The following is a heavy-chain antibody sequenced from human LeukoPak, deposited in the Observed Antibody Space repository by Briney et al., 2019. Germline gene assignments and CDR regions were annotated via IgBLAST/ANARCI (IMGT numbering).Heavy chain of an antibody. CDR3: ARGGLGNFD. D-gene: IGHD4-23*01. Sequence: GGSLRLSFPASGFTFITYSMNWVRQAPGKGLEGVSSISSSSSYIFYADSVKGRFTIPRDNAKNSLYLQKNSVRAEDTAVYYCARGGLGNFDWGQGTVVTVSS. CDR2: ISSSSSYI. CDR1: GFTFITYS. J-gene: IGHJ4*02. V-gene: IGHV3-21*01.